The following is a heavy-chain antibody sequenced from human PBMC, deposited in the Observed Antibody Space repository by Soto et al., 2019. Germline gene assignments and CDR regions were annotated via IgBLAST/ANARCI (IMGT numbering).Heavy chain of an antibody. CDR2: ISWDGGST. CDR3: AKVAFASGYYYYYGMDV. D-gene: IGHD3-10*01. Sequence: GSLRLSCAASGFTFDDYTIHWVRQAPGKGLEWVSLISWDGGSTYYADSVKGRFTISRDNSKNSLYLQMNSLRTEDTALYYCAKVAFASGYYYYYGMDVWGQGTTVTVSS. J-gene: IGHJ6*02. V-gene: IGHV3-43*01. CDR1: GFTFDDYT.